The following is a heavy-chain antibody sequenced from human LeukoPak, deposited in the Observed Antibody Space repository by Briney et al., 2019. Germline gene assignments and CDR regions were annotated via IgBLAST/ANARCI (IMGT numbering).Heavy chain of an antibody. D-gene: IGHD3-22*01. V-gene: IGHV3-23*01. Sequence: PGASLRLSCAASGFTFSSYAMNWVRQAPGKGLDWVSGISSSGGTTYYADSVKGRFTISRDNSKSTLYLQMNSLRAEDTAVYYCAKDVSGWLFDRIDYWGQGTLVTVSS. CDR2: ISSSGGTT. CDR1: GFTFSSYA. J-gene: IGHJ4*02. CDR3: AKDVSGWLFDRIDY.